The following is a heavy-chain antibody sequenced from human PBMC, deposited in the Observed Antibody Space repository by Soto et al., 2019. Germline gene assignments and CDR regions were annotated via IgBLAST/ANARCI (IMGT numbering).Heavy chain of an antibody. Sequence: PSETLSLTCTVSGGSISSYYWSWIRQPPGKGLEWIGYIYYSGSTNYNPSLKSRVTISVDTSKNQFSLKLSSVTAADTAVYYCARSLNYYGSGPYYYYMDVWGQGTLVTVSS. D-gene: IGHD3-10*01. CDR3: ARSLNYYGSGPYYYYMDV. V-gene: IGHV4-59*01. J-gene: IGHJ6*03. CDR1: GGSISSYY. CDR2: IYYSGST.